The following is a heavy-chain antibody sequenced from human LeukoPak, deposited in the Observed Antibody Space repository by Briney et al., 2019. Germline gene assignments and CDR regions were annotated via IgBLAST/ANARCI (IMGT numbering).Heavy chain of an antibody. CDR2: INPSGGST. V-gene: IGHV1-46*01. J-gene: IGHJ4*02. Sequence: GASVKVSCKASGYTFTSYYMHWVRQAPGQGLEWMGIINPSGGSTSYAQKFQGRVTMTRDMSTSTVYMELSSLRSEDTAVYYCARGPKYISATGPYYFDYWGQGTLVTVSS. D-gene: IGHD6-13*01. CDR1: GYTFTSYY. CDR3: ARGPKYISATGPYYFDY.